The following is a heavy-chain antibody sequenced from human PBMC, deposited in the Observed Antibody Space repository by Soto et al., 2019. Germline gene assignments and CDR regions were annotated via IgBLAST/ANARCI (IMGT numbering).Heavy chain of an antibody. Sequence: SVKVSCKASGGTFSSYAISWVRRAPVQGLEWMGGIIPIFGTANYAQKFQGRVTITADESTSTAYMELSSLRSEDTAVYYCTSHSSSPAYYYYGMDVWGQGTTVTVSS. CDR3: TSHSSSPAYYYYGMDV. V-gene: IGHV1-69*13. J-gene: IGHJ6*02. D-gene: IGHD6-6*01. CDR1: GGTFSSYA. CDR2: IIPIFGTA.